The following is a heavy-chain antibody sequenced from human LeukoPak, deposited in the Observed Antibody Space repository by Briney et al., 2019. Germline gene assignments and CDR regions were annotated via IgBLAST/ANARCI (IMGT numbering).Heavy chain of an antibody. CDR3: ARSGAYYYDSSGYFLAY. D-gene: IGHD3-22*01. J-gene: IGHJ4*02. Sequence: ASVKVSCKASGYTCTSYYMHWVRQGPGQGLEWMGIINPSGGSTSYAQKFQGRVTMTRDTSTSTVYMELSSLRSEDTAVYYCARSGAYYYDSSGYFLAYWGQGTLVTVSS. V-gene: IGHV1-46*01. CDR2: INPSGGST. CDR1: GYTCTSYY.